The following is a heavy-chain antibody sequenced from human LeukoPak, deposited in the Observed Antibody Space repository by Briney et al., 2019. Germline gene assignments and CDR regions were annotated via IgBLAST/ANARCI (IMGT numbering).Heavy chain of an antibody. CDR2: IYTSGST. D-gene: IGHD2-15*01. J-gene: IGHJ5*02. CDR3: ARVGLGYRSGGSCRLSWFDP. V-gene: IGHV4-4*07. CDR1: GGSISSYY. Sequence: PSEILSLTCTVSGGSISSYYWSWIRQPAGKGLEWIGRIYTSGSTNYNPSLKSRVTMSVDTSKNQFSLKLSSVTAADTAVYYCARVGLGYRSGGSCRLSWFDPWGQGTLVTVSS.